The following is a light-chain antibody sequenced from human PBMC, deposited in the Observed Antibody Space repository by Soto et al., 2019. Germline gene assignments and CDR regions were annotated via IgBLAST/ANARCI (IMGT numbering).Light chain of an antibody. V-gene: IGLV2-11*01. CDR3: CSYAGNYIHV. CDR2: DVS. CDR1: SSDVGRYNY. J-gene: IGLJ1*01. Sequence: QSALTQPRSVSGSPGQSITISCTGTSSDVGRYNYVSWFQQYPGKAPRLMIYDVSGRPSGVPDRFSGSKSGNTASLTISGLQADDEADYYCCSYAGNYIHVFGTGTKLTVL.